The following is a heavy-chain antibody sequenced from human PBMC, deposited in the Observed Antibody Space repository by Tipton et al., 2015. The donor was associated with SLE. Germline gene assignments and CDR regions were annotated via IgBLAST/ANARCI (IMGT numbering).Heavy chain of an antibody. J-gene: IGHJ6*02. CDR1: GYTFTGYY. V-gene: IGHV1-2*06. CDR2: INPNSGGT. CDR3: AIENSAMVALSYYYYVMDV. Sequence: QSGAEVKKPGASVKVSCKASGYTFTGYYMHWVRQAPGQGLEWMGRINPNSGGTNYAQKFQGRVTMTRDTSISTAYMELSSLRSDVTAVYYCAIENSAMVALSYYYYVMDVWGQGTTVTVSS. D-gene: IGHD5-18*01.